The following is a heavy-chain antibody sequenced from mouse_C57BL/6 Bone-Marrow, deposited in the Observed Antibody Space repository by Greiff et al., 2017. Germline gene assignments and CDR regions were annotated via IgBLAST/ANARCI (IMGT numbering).Heavy chain of an antibody. D-gene: IGHD2-2*01. CDR1: GYTFTSYW. CDR3: AREYGYDERYYFDY. Sequence: QVQLQQSGAELVRPGTSVKLSCKASGYTFTSYWMHWVKQRPGQGLEWIGVIDPSDSYTNYNQKFKGKATLTVDTSSSTAYMQLSSLTSEDSAVYYCAREYGYDERYYFDYGGQGTTLTVSS. J-gene: IGHJ2*01. V-gene: IGHV1-59*01. CDR2: IDPSDSYT.